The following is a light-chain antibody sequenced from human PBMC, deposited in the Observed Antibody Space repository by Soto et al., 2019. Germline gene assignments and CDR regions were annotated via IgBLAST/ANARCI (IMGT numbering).Light chain of an antibody. CDR3: QQYGTSRT. J-gene: IGKJ1*01. CDR1: QSVSSNY. Sequence: EIVLTQSPGTLSLSPGERATLSCRASQSVSSNYLAWYQQKSGQAPRLLIYGISSRATGIPDRFSGSGSGTDFTLTISRLEPADFAVYYCQQYGTSRTFGQGTKVEIK. CDR2: GIS. V-gene: IGKV3-20*01.